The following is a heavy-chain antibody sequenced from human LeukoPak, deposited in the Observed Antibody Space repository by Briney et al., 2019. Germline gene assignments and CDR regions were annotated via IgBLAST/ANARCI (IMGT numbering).Heavy chain of an antibody. J-gene: IGHJ4*02. CDR3: ARHRTASDY. CDR1: GFTFSSYG. Sequence: PGGSLRLSCAASGFTFSSYGMHWVRQAPGKGLEWVSSITSSSSYTYYADSVKGRFTISRDNAKSSLYLQMNSLRAEDTALYYCARHRTASDYWGQGTLVTVSS. CDR2: ITSSSSYT. V-gene: IGHV3-21*01. D-gene: IGHD3-16*02.